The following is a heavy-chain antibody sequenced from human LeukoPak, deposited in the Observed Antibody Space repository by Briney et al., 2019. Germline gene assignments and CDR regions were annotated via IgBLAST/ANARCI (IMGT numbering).Heavy chain of an antibody. J-gene: IGHJ4*02. CDR3: ARGSMVRGYPTRY. CDR1: GGSISSYY. V-gene: IGHV4-34*01. Sequence: PSETLSLTCTVSGGSISSYYWNWIRQPPGKGLEWIGEISHSGRANYDPSLKSRVTISVDTSKNQFSLKVNSVTAADTAVYYCARGSMVRGYPTRYWGQGTLVTVSS. D-gene: IGHD3-10*01. CDR2: ISHSGRA.